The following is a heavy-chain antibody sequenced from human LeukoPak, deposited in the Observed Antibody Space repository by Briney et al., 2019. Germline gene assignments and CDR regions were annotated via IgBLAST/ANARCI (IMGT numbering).Heavy chain of an antibody. D-gene: IGHD5-12*01. CDR2: ISSDGNDK. CDR1: GVTFSSYC. V-gene: IGHV3-30*03. J-gene: IGHJ4*02. CDR3: TTKVIRGNSGDDYDD. Sequence: GGSLRLSCAASGVTFSSYCMHWVRQAPGKGLEWVALISSDGNDKLYGDSVKGRFTISRDDSKSTLYLQMNSLRAEDTAVYYCTTKVIRGNSGDDYDDWGQGTLVTVSS.